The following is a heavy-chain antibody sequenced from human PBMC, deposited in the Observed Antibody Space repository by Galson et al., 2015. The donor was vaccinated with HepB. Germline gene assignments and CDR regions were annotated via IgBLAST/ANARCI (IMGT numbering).Heavy chain of an antibody. J-gene: IGHJ5*01. V-gene: IGHV5-10-1*01. Sequence: QSGAEVKEPGESLRISCNSSGSKFPSYSITWVRQMPGKGLEWMGRIDPTNSYANYNPSFQGHVTMSVDKSINTAYLQWSGLKASDTATYYCARQGSGWFSGSNWFDSWGQGTQVTVSS. CDR2: IDPTNSYA. D-gene: IGHD6-19*01. CDR1: GSKFPSYS. CDR3: ARQGSGWFSGSNWFDS.